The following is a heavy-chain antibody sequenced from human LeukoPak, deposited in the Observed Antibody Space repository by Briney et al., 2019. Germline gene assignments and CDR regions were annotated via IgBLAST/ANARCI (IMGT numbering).Heavy chain of an antibody. J-gene: IGHJ5*02. CDR1: GYSFTSYW. CDR3: VRHQTLVTFHLFDP. V-gene: IGHV5-51*01. Sequence: GESLKISCKGSGYSFTSYWIGWVRQMPGKGLEWMGIIYPGDSDTRYSPSFQGQVNISADKYIRTASLQWSSVKAADRAMYYWVRHQTLVTFHLFDPCGQGSLLSVSS. D-gene: IGHD3-16*01. CDR2: IYPGDSDT.